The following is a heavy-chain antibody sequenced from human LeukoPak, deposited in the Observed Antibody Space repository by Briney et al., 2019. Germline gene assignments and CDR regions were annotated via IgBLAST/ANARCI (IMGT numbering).Heavy chain of an antibody. J-gene: IGHJ6*02. CDR3: AGHRYESGWQMGARDYYYYGMDV. CDR2: FDIEDGGT. Sequence: ASVRVSCKVSGYTLTQFVMHWVRQSPGKGLEWMGGFDIEDGGTTYAQRFQGRVTMTEDTSTDTAYMEVSNLRSDDTAVYYCAGHRYESGWQMGARDYYYYGMDVWGQGTTVTVSS. V-gene: IGHV1-24*01. D-gene: IGHD6-19*01. CDR1: GYTLTQFV.